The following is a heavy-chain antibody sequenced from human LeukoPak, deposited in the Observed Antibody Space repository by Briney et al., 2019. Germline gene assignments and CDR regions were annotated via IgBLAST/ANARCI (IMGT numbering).Heavy chain of an antibody. CDR1: GFMFTAHD. D-gene: IGHD1-26*01. CDR3: ASTLPFPVDTRIVGATDY. Sequence: PGGSLRLSCGASGFMFTAHDMHWVRQAPGKGLEWVAFIQNDGSDKYYADSVKGRFTISRDNAKNSLYLQMNSLRAEDTAVYYCASTLPFPVDTRIVGATDYWGQGTLVTVSS. V-gene: IGHV3-30*02. CDR2: IQNDGSDK. J-gene: IGHJ4*02.